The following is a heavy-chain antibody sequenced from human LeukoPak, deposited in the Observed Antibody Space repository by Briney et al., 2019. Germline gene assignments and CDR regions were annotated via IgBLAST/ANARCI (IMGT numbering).Heavy chain of an antibody. Sequence: GGSLRLSCKASGFIFDDYGLAWVRQAPERGLEWVSGINWSGDSTGYADSVQGRFTISRDNARNSLYLQMNSLRAEDTAFYYCARVRYYDTRGYHDAFDMWGQGTLVTVSS. D-gene: IGHD3-22*01. CDR1: GFIFDDYG. J-gene: IGHJ3*02. CDR3: ARVRYYDTRGYHDAFDM. CDR2: INWSGDST. V-gene: IGHV3-20*04.